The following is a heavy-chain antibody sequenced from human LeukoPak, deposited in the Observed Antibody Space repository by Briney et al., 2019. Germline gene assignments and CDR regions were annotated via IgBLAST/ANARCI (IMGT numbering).Heavy chain of an antibody. CDR1: GYTFTSYY. CDR2: IIPVLGAT. J-gene: IGHJ3*02. V-gene: IGHV1-46*01. Sequence: ASVKVSCKASGYTFTSYYMHWVRQAPGQGLEWMGRIIPVLGATNYAQKFQGTVTLTADTTTNTAYMELSNLRSEDTALYFCASRSHRKAFDMWGHGTMVTVSS. CDR3: ASRSHRKAFDM. D-gene: IGHD1-14*01.